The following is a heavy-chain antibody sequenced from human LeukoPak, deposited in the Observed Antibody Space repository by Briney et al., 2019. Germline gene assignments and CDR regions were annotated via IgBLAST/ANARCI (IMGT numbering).Heavy chain of an antibody. D-gene: IGHD2/OR15-2a*01. Sequence: GASVKVSCKASGYTFNGYYMHWVRQAPGQGLEWMGWINPNSGGTNYAKKFQGRVTMTRDTSISTAYMELSRLRSDDTAVYYCARDLSPSWFDPWGQGTLVTVSS. CDR2: INPNSGGT. J-gene: IGHJ5*02. CDR1: GYTFNGYY. CDR3: ARDLSPSWFDP. V-gene: IGHV1-2*02.